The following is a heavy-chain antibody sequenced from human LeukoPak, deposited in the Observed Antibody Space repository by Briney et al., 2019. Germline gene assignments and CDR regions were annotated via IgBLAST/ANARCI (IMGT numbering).Heavy chain of an antibody. V-gene: IGHV3-23*01. Sequence: LPGGSLRLSCAASGFTFSSSAMSWVRQAPGKGLEWVSAISNNGGYTYYADSVQGRFTISRDNSKSTLCLQMNSLRAEDTAVYYCAKTREYHDSSGFDYWGQGTLVTVSS. CDR2: ISNNGGYT. CDR1: GFTFSSSA. CDR3: AKTREYHDSSGFDY. D-gene: IGHD3-22*01. J-gene: IGHJ4*02.